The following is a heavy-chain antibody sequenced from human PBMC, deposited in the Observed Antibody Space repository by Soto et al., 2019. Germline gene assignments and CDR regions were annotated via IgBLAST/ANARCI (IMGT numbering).Heavy chain of an antibody. V-gene: IGHV5-51*01. CDR2: FYPGDSET. J-gene: IGHJ4*02. CDR1: GYNLATFC. D-gene: IGHD3-3*01. CDR3: AILGFPGAIYFDS. Sequence: GESLKIPRKGSGYNLATFCLGRVRQVPGKGLGWMGIFYPGDSETKDSPDFEGQVTISAYRSTNTAYLQGRSLRASDTAMYYCAILGFPGAIYFDSWGLGTLVTVSS.